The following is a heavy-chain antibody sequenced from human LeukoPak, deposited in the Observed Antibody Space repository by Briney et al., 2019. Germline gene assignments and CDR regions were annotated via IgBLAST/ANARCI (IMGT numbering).Heavy chain of an antibody. CDR3: AKDGLYYDGSEHVYYFDS. CDR2: TIYSGGAT. V-gene: IGHV3-23*01. Sequence: GGSLRPSCAASGFTFSRSAMTWVRQGPGTGLEFVASTIYSGGATYYADSVKGRFTISRDNSKNTLYLQMNSLRAEDTALYHCAKDGLYYDGSEHVYYFDSWGQGTLVTVSS. D-gene: IGHD3-22*01. CDR1: GFTFSRSA. J-gene: IGHJ4*02.